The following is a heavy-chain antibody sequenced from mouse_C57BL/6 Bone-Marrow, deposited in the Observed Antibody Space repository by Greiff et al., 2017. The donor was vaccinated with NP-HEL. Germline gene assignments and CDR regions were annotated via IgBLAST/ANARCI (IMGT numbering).Heavy chain of an antibody. V-gene: IGHV1-82*01. D-gene: IGHD2-4*01. CDR1: GYAFSSSW. CDR3: ARYDYGHWYFDV. Sequence: VKLMESGPELVKPGASVKISCKASGYAFSSSWMNWVKQRPGKGLEWIGRIYPGDGDTNYNGKFKGKATLTADKSSSTAYMQLSSLTSEDSAVYFCARYDYGHWYFDVWGTGTTVTVSS. CDR2: IYPGDGDT. J-gene: IGHJ1*03.